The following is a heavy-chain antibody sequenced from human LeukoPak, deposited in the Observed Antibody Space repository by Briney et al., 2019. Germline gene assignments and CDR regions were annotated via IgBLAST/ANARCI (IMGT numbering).Heavy chain of an antibody. Sequence: SETLSLTCTVSGGSLNGYYWGWIRQSPGKGLECIGYIHSSEGTAHNASLKSRLTISLDTSKNQFSLTLSSVTAADTAAYYCARHVYGEGMVVWGKGTTVTVSS. CDR1: GGSLNGYY. J-gene: IGHJ6*04. V-gene: IGHV4-59*08. D-gene: IGHD4-17*01. CDR3: ARHVYGEGMVV. CDR2: IHSSEGT.